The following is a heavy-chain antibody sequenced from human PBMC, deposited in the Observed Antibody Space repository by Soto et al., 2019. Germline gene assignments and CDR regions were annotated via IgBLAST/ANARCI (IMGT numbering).Heavy chain of an antibody. V-gene: IGHV1-2*02. Sequence: ASVKVSCKASGYTFTGYYMHWVRQAPGQGLEWMGWINPNSGGTNYAQKFQGRVTMTRDTSISTAYMELSRLRSDDTAVYYCARDSVMVRGVAFDYWGQGTLVTVYS. J-gene: IGHJ4*02. CDR1: GYTFTGYY. CDR2: INPNSGGT. D-gene: IGHD3-10*01. CDR3: ARDSVMVRGVAFDY.